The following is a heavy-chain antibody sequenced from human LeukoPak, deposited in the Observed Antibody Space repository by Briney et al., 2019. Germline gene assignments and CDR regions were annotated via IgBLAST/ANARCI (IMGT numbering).Heavy chain of an antibody. CDR2: IYYSGST. J-gene: IGHJ4*02. D-gene: IGHD4-17*01. V-gene: IGHV4-39*07. CDR3: ARSPTHGDYAR. CDR1: GGSISSSSYY. Sequence: SETLSLTCTVSGGSISSSSYYWGWIRQPPGKGLEWIGSIYYSGSTYYNPSLKSRVTISVDTSKNQFSLKLSSVTAADTAVYYCARSPTHGDYARWGQGTLVTVSS.